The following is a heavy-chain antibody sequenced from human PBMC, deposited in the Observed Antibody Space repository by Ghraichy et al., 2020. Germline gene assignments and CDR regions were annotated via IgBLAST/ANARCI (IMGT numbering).Heavy chain of an antibody. CDR3: ARDAGYSYGSDY. V-gene: IGHV3-33*01. D-gene: IGHD5-18*01. Sequence: GGSLRLSCAASGFTFSSYGMSWVRQAPGKGLEWVAVIWYDGSNKYYADSVKGRFTISIDNSKNTLYLQMNSLRAEDTAVYYCARDAGYSYGSDYWGQGTLVTVSS. J-gene: IGHJ4*02. CDR2: IWYDGSNK. CDR1: GFTFSSYG.